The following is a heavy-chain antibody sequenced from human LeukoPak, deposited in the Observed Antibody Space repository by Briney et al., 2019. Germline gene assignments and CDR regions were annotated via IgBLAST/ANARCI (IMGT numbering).Heavy chain of an antibody. J-gene: IGHJ5*02. Sequence: GGSLRLSCAASGFTFSSYAMHWVRQAPGMGLEWVAVISYDGSNKYYADSVKGRFTISRDNSKNTLYLQMNSLRAEDTAVYYCARVSYPFPHSGWYNWFDPWGQGTLVTVSS. V-gene: IGHV3-30-3*01. CDR2: ISYDGSNK. CDR3: ARVSYPFPHSGWYNWFDP. CDR1: GFTFSSYA. D-gene: IGHD6-19*01.